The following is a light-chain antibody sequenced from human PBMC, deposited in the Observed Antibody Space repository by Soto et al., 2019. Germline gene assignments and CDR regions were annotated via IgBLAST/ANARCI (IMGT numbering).Light chain of an antibody. Sequence: QSALTQPPSASGSPGQSVTISCTGTSSDVGGYNYVSWYQQHPGKAPKLMIYEVSKRPSGVPDRFSGSKSGNTASLTVSGLQAADEADYYCSSYAGSTFFGTGTKLTVL. CDR2: EVS. CDR1: SSDVGGYNY. CDR3: SSYAGSTF. V-gene: IGLV2-8*01. J-gene: IGLJ1*01.